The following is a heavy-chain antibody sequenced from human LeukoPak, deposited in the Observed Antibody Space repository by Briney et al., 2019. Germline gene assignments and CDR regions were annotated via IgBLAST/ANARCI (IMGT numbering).Heavy chain of an antibody. CDR3: AKGPRPHPYSGSYY. V-gene: IGHV3-23*01. J-gene: IGHJ4*02. CDR1: GFTFSSYA. Sequence: PGGSLRLSCAASGFTFSSYAMSWVRQAPGKGLEWVSAISGSGGSTYYADSVRGRFTISRDNSKNTLYLQMNSLRAEDTAVYYCAKGPRPHPYSGSYYWGQGTLVTVSS. CDR2: ISGSGGST. D-gene: IGHD1-26*01.